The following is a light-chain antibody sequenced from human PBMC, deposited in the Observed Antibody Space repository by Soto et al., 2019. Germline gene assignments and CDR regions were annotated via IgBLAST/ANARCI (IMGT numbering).Light chain of an antibody. J-gene: IGKJ2*02. CDR2: AAS. CDR1: QNIGNY. Sequence: DIQMTQSPSSLSASVGDRVTITCRASQNIGNYLNWYQQKPGKAPKLVIYAASSLQSGVPSRFRGSGSGTDFTLTISGLQPEDFGTYYCQQSYSTRWTFGQGTRLEIK. CDR3: QQSYSTRWT. V-gene: IGKV1-39*01.